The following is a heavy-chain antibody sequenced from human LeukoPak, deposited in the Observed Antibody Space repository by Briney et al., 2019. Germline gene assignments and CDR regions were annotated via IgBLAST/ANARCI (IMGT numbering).Heavy chain of an antibody. CDR1: GFTFSSYA. D-gene: IGHD3-22*01. CDR2: ISGSGGST. Sequence: PGGSLRLSCAASGFTFSSYAMSWVRQAPGKGLEWVSAISGSGGSTYYADSVKGRFTISRDNSKNTLYLQMNSLRAEDTAVYYCAFGSSGYYYFDYWGQGTLVTVSS. J-gene: IGHJ4*02. V-gene: IGHV3-23*01. CDR3: AFGSSGYYYFDY.